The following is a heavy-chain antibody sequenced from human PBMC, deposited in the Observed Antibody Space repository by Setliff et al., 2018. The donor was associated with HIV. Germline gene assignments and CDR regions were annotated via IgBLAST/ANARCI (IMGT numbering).Heavy chain of an antibody. J-gene: IGHJ3*02. CDR1: GGSFSGYY. Sequence: SETLSLTCAGYGGSFSGYYWSWIRQPPGKGLEWIGEINHSGSTNYNPSLKSRVTISVDTSKNQFSLKLSSVTAADTAVYYCARRSDFWSEGDAFDIWGQGTMVTVSS. CDR3: ARRSDFWSEGDAFDI. V-gene: IGHV4-34*01. D-gene: IGHD3-3*01. CDR2: INHSGST.